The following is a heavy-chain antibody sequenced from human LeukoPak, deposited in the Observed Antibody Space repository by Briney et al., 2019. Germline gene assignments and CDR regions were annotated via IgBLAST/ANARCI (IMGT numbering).Heavy chain of an antibody. CDR2: IYYSGST. V-gene: IGHV4-59*01. J-gene: IGHJ3*02. D-gene: IGHD4-17*01. CDR3: ARVRENGDYPYDAFDI. Sequence: PSETLSLTCTVSGGSISSYYWSWIRQPPGKGLGWIGYIYYSGSTNYNPSLKSRVTISVDTSKNQFSLKLSSVTAADTAVYYCARVRENGDYPYDAFDIWGQGTVVTVSS. CDR1: GGSISSYY.